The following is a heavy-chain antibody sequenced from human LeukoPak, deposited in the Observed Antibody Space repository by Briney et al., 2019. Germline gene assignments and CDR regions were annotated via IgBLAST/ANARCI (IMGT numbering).Heavy chain of an antibody. CDR1: GFTFSSYS. V-gene: IGHV3-48*01. D-gene: IGHD2-2*01. J-gene: IGHJ4*02. CDR3: AGEYCSSTSCLYDY. Sequence: GGSLRLSCAASGFTFSSYSMNWVRQAPGKGLEWVSYISSSSSTIYYADSVKGRFTISRDKAKNSLYLQMNSLRAEDTAVYYCAGEYCSSTSCLYDYWGQGTLVTASS. CDR2: ISSSSSTI.